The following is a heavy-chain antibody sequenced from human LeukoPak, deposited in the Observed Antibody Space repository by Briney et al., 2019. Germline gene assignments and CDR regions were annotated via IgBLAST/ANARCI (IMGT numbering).Heavy chain of an antibody. V-gene: IGHV1-69*05. J-gene: IGHJ6*03. CDR1: GGTFSSYA. D-gene: IGHD3-3*01. CDR2: IIPIFGTA. Sequence: SVKVSCKASGGTFSSYAISWVRQAPGQGLEWMGGIIPIFGTANYAQKFQGRVTITTDESTSTAYMELSSLRSEDTAVHYCAAVKDPYYDFWSGTYYYMDVWGKGTTVTVSS. CDR3: AAVKDPYYDFWSGTYYYMDV.